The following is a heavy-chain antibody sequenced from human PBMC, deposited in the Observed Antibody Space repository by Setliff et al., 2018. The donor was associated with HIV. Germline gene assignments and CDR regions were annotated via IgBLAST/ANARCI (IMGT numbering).Heavy chain of an antibody. J-gene: IGHJ4*02. CDR2: ISVSGTDI. D-gene: IGHD2-21*01. Sequence: PGGSLRLSCAASGFTFTNYYMSWIRQAPGKGLELLSYISVSGTDIKYADSVKGRFTISRDNAKNSLYLQMNSLRAEDTAVYYWATDPRRLSYWGQGTLVTAPQ. V-gene: IGHV3-11*04. CDR3: ATDPRRLSY. CDR1: GFTFTNYY.